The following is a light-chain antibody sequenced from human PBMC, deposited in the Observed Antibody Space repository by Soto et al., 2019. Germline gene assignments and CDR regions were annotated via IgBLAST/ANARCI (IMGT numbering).Light chain of an antibody. J-gene: IGKJ1*01. CDR2: DAT. Sequence: DIQMTQSPSTLSASVGDRVTITCRASQSINRWLAWYQQKPGKAPKVLIWDATTLHRGVSSGFSGSGFGTEFTLTISSLQSEDFAVYYCQQYSIWRTFGQGTKVDI. V-gene: IGKV1-5*01. CDR3: QQYSIWRT. CDR1: QSINRW.